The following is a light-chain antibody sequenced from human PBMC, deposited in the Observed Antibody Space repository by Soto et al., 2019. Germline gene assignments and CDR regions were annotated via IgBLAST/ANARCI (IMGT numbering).Light chain of an antibody. V-gene: IGKV4-1*01. CDR3: QQYYSTRRT. Sequence: DIVMTQSPDSLAVSLGERATINCKSSQSVLYSSNNKNYLAWYQQKPGQPPKLLIHCASARESGVPDRFSGGGSGTDFTLTISSLQAEDVAVYYCQQYYSTRRTFGQGTKVEIK. CDR1: QSVLYSSNNKNY. CDR2: CAS. J-gene: IGKJ1*01.